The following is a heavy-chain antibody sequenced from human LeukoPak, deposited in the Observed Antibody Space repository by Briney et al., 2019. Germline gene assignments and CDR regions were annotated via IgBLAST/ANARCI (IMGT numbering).Heavy chain of an antibody. CDR3: ARVTPQTYYFYYMDV. Sequence: PGGSLILSCAASGFTFSNYSMNWVRQAPGKGLEWVSSISSSSSYIYYADSVKGRFTISRDNAKNSLYLQMDSLRAEDTAVYYCARVTPQTYYFYYMDVWGKGTTVTVSS. CDR2: ISSSSSYI. J-gene: IGHJ6*03. V-gene: IGHV3-21*01. CDR1: GFTFSNYS.